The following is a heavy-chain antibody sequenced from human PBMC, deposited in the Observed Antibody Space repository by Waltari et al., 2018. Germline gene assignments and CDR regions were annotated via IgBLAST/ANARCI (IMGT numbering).Heavy chain of an antibody. CDR1: GYSISSGYY. Sequence: QVQLQESGPGLVKPSETLSLTCAVSGYSISSGYYWGWIRQPPGKGLEWIGSIYHSGSTYYNPSLKSRVTISVDTSKNQFSLKLSSVTAADTAVYYCARKELGYCSGGSCYGGSFDYWGQGTLVTVSS. CDR3: ARKELGYCSGGSCYGGSFDY. CDR2: IYHSGST. V-gene: IGHV4-38-2*01. D-gene: IGHD2-15*01. J-gene: IGHJ4*02.